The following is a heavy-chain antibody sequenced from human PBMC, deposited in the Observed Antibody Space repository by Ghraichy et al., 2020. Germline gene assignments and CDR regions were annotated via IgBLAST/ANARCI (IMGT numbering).Heavy chain of an antibody. Sequence: SQTLSLTCTVSGGSISSGGYYWSWIRQHPGKGLEWIGYIYYSGSTYYNPSLKSRVTISVDTSKNQFSLKLSSVTAADTAVYYCARDRGGDNWNDFDYWGQGTLVTVSS. V-gene: IGHV4-31*02. CDR3: ARDRGGDNWNDFDY. D-gene: IGHD1-20*01. CDR1: GGSISSGGYY. J-gene: IGHJ4*02. CDR2: IYYSGST.